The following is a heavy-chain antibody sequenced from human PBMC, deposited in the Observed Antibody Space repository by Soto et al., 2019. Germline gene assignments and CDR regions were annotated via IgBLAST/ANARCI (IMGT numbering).Heavy chain of an antibody. V-gene: IGHV4-59*01. D-gene: IGHD1-26*01. CDR1: GGSISGYY. Sequence: SETLSLTCNVSGGSISGYYWSWIRQSPGKGLEYIGYIYYRWSTNYNSSLKSQVTMSVDTSRNQFSLKMNSVTAADTAVYYCARQQLLPFYYALDVWGQGTTATVSS. J-gene: IGHJ6*02. CDR3: ARQQLLPFYYALDV. CDR2: IYYRWST.